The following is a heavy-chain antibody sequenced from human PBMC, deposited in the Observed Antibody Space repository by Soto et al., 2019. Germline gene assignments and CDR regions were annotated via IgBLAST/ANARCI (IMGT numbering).Heavy chain of an antibody. J-gene: IGHJ4*02. CDR2: IWYDGSNK. D-gene: IGHD3-3*01. Sequence: GGSLRLSCAASGFTFSSYGMHWVRQAPGKGLEWVAVIWYDGSNKYYADSVKGRFTISTNNSKNTLYLQMNSLRAEDTAVYYCARDIGDFWNCYYDYWGQGTLVTVSS. CDR3: ARDIGDFWNCYYDY. CDR1: GFTFSSYG. V-gene: IGHV3-33*01.